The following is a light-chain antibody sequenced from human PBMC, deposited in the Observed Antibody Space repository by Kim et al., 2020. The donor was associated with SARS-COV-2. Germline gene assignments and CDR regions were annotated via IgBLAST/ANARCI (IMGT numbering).Light chain of an antibody. V-gene: IGLV1-40*01. Sequence: VTISCTGSNSNIGAGCDVHWYQQLPGTAPKLLIYGNINRPSGVPDRFSGSKSGTSASLAITGLQTEDEADYYCQSYDRSLSGFVVFGGGTKVTVL. CDR2: GNI. J-gene: IGLJ2*01. CDR1: NSNIGAGCD. CDR3: QSYDRSLSGFVV.